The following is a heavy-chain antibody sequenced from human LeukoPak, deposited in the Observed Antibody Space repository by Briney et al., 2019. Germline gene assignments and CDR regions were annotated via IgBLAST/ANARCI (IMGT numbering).Heavy chain of an antibody. D-gene: IGHD2-15*01. J-gene: IGHJ4*02. Sequence: GGSLRPSCAAPGFPFSSYAMSWVRQAPGKGLEGASAISGSGGSTYYADSVKGRFTISRDNSKNTLYLQMNSLRAEDTAVYYCAKGYCSGTSCRGLFDYWGQGTLVTVSS. V-gene: IGHV3-23*01. CDR1: GFPFSSYA. CDR2: ISGSGGST. CDR3: AKGYCSGTSCRGLFDY.